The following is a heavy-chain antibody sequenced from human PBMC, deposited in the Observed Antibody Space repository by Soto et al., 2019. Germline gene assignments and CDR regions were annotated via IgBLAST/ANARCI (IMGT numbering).Heavy chain of an antibody. CDR2: VNPSGGST. Sequence: ASVKVSCKASGYLFTAYSMHWVRLAPVHGLEWMGVVNPSGGSTKYARNFQGRVTMTRDTSTTTIYMELSSLRSDDTAIYYCAREENCSGGTCYSEYFHRWGQGTLVTVSS. D-gene: IGHD2-15*01. V-gene: IGHV1-46*01. CDR1: GYLFTAYS. J-gene: IGHJ1*01. CDR3: AREENCSGGTCYSEYFHR.